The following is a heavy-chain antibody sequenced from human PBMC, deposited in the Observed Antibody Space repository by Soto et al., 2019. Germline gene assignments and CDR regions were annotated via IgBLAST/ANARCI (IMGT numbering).Heavy chain of an antibody. Sequence: NPSETLSLTCVVSGDSISNGGFSWSWIRQPPEKGLEWIGDIYHSGSTYYNPSLKSRVTISVDVTKNDFSLNLRSVTAADTAVYYCARGGGLLWGGNPSGAFDIWGQGTMVTVSS. CDR1: GDSISNGGFS. CDR3: ARGGGLLWGGNPSGAFDI. V-gene: IGHV4-30-2*01. J-gene: IGHJ3*02. CDR2: IYHSGST. D-gene: IGHD3-3*01.